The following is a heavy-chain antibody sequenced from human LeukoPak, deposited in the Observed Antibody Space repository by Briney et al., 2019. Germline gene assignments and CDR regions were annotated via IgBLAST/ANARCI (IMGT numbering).Heavy chain of an antibody. CDR3: ATRYSVWPK. CDR1: GGSITGSRC. D-gene: IGHD5/OR15-5a*01. J-gene: IGHJ4*02. CDR2: IYHSGST. V-gene: IGHV4-4*02. Sequence: SETLSPTCALTGGSITGSRCCSWTWLRQPPRNGLEWIGEIYHSGSTNYNPSLKSRLTISLDKSHNQFSLTLTSVTAADTAMYYCATRYSVWPKWGPGTLVTVSS.